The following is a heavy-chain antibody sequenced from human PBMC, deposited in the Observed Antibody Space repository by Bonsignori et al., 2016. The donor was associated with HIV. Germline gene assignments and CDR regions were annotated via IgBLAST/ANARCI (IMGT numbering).Heavy chain of an antibody. CDR2: ISGSGSST. V-gene: IGHV3-23*01. D-gene: IGHD3-3*01. Sequence: VRQAPGKGLEWVSGISGSGSSTYYADSVKGRFTISRDNSKNTLYLQMNSLRAEDTAVYYCAKEKGSNLFQMLRFLEPQRGFDYWGQGTLVTVSS. CDR3: AKEKGSNLFQMLRFLEPQRGFDY. J-gene: IGHJ4*02.